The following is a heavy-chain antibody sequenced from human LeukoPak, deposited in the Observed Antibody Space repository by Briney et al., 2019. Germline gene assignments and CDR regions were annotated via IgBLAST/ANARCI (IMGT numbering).Heavy chain of an antibody. Sequence: GGSLRLSCAASGFTFSSYGMHWVRQAPGKGLEWVSLIYTDGTTYYADSVKGRFTISRDNSKNTLSLQMHSLRADDTAVYYCARVQKPLSYVYWGQGTLVTVSS. D-gene: IGHD2/OR15-2a*01. CDR1: GFTFSSYG. CDR3: ARVQKPLSYVY. J-gene: IGHJ4*02. CDR2: IYTDGTT. V-gene: IGHV3-53*01.